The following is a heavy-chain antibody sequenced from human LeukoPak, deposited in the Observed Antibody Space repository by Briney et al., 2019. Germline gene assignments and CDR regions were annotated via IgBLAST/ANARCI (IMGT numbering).Heavy chain of an antibody. CDR3: ARACRSSGYYLCWFDP. V-gene: IGHV1-18*01. Sequence: ASVKVSCKASGYTFTSYGISWVRQAPGQGLEWMGWISAYNGNTNYARKLQGRVTMSTDTSTSTAYMELRSLRSDDTAVYYCARACRSSGYYLCWFDPWGQGTLVTVSS. CDR1: GYTFTSYG. D-gene: IGHD3-22*01. CDR2: ISAYNGNT. J-gene: IGHJ5*02.